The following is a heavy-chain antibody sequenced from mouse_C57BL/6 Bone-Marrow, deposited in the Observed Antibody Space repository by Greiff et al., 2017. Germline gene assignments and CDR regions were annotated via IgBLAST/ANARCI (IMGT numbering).Heavy chain of an antibody. V-gene: IGHV1-53*01. J-gene: IGHJ1*03. CDR2: INPSNGGT. D-gene: IGHD1-1*01. Sequence: QVQLQQPGTELVKPGASVKLSCKASGYTFTSYWMHWVKQRPGQGLEWIGNINPSNGGTNYNETFKSKDTLTVDKSSSTAYMQLSSLTSEDSAVYYCALYYYGSDWYFDVWGTGTTVTVSS. CDR3: ALYYYGSDWYFDV. CDR1: GYTFTSYW.